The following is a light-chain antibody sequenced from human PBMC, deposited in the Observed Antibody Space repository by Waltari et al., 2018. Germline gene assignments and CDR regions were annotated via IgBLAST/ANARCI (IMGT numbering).Light chain of an antibody. J-gene: IGLJ2*01. CDR2: KDS. V-gene: IGLV3-25*03. CDR1: ALPKKY. CDR3: QSADSSGSSPVV. Sequence: SYELTQAPSVSVSPGQTARITCSGDALPKKYAYWYQQKPGQAPVLVIKKDSERPSGSPERLSGSRSGTTVTLTIRGVQAEDEADYYCQSADSSGSSPVVFGGGTKLTVL.